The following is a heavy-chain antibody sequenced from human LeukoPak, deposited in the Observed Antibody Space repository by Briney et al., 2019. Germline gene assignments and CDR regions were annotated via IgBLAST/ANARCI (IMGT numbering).Heavy chain of an antibody. J-gene: IGHJ3*02. CDR1: GGSFSGYY. CDR3: ARGFYYDSSGPRPGAFDI. V-gene: IGHV4-34*01. CDR2: INHSGST. Sequence: SETLSLTCAAYGGSFSGYYWSWIRQPPGKGLEWIGEINHSGSTNYNPSLKSRVTISVDTSKNQFSLKLSSVTAADTAVYYCARGFYYDSSGPRPGAFDIWGQGTMVTVSS. D-gene: IGHD3-22*01.